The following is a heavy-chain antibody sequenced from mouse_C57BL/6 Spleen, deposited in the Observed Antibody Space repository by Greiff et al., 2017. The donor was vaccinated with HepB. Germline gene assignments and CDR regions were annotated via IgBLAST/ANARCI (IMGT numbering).Heavy chain of an antibody. CDR2: ISGGGGNT. CDR1: GFTFSSYT. CDR3: ARHYYGSPYYFDY. J-gene: IGHJ2*01. V-gene: IGHV5-9*01. D-gene: IGHD1-1*01. Sequence: EVKVEESGGGLVKPGGSLKLSCAASGFTFSSYTMSWVRQTPEKRLEWVATISGGGGNTYYPDSVKGRFTISRDNAKNTLYLQMSSLRSEDTALYYCARHYYGSPYYFDYWGQGTTLTVSS.